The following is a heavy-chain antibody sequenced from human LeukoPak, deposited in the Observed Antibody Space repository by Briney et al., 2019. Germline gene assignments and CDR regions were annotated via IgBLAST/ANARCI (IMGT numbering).Heavy chain of an antibody. Sequence: GGSLRLSCAASGFTFDDYAMHWVRQAPGKGLEWVSGISWSSGSIGYADSVKGRFTISRDNAKNSLYLQMNSLRAEDTALYYCAKAGLWFGENDAFDIWGQGTMVTVSS. V-gene: IGHV3-9*01. CDR3: AKAGLWFGENDAFDI. CDR1: GFTFDDYA. D-gene: IGHD3-10*01. J-gene: IGHJ3*02. CDR2: ISWSSGSI.